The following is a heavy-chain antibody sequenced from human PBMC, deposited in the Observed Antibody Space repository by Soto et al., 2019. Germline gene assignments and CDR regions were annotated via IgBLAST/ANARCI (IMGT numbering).Heavy chain of an antibody. CDR3: ARGDCSSTSCPGFDP. CDR2: FDPEDGET. V-gene: IGHV1-24*01. Sequence: ASVKVSCKVSGYTLTELSMHWVRQAPGKGLEWMGGFDPEDGETIYAQKFQGRVTITADKSTSTAYMELSSLRSEDTAVYYCARGDCSSTSCPGFDPWGQGTLVTVSS. D-gene: IGHD2-2*01. J-gene: IGHJ5*02. CDR1: GYTLTELS.